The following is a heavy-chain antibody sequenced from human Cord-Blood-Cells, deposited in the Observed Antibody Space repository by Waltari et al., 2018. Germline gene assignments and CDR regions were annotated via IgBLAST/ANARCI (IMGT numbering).Heavy chain of an antibody. Sequence: QVQLVQSGAEVKKPGSSVKVSCKASGGTFSSYAISWVRQAPGKGLEWMGGMLPILGIANYEQKFQGRVTITADKSTSTAYRELSSLRSEDTAVYYCARGYCSGGSCYFDYWGQGTLVTVSS. D-gene: IGHD2-15*01. CDR2: MLPILGIA. J-gene: IGHJ4*02. CDR3: ARGYCSGGSCYFDY. CDR1: GGTFSSYA. V-gene: IGHV1-69*10.